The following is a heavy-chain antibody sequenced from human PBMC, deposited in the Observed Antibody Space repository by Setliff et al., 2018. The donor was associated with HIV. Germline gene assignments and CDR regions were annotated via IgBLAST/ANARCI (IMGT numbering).Heavy chain of an antibody. J-gene: IGHJ6*02. D-gene: IGHD3-3*01. CDR1: GFAFSDFS. V-gene: IGHV3-30*04. CDR2: ISFDGSHK. CDR3: AKSRTIYGEVIIQWAYMDV. Sequence: PGGSLRLSCVASGFAFSDFSMFWARQVPGKGLEWVAVISFDGSHKYYADSLKGRFTISRDNSINTIYLQMNSLRTEDTAVYYCAKSRTIYGEVIIQWAYMDVWGQGTTVTVS.